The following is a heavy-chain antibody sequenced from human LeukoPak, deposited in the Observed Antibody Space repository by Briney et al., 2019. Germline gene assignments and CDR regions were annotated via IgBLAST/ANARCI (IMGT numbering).Heavy chain of an antibody. D-gene: IGHD4-17*01. V-gene: IGHV4-34*01. J-gene: IGHJ4*02. CDR1: GGSFSGYY. Sequence: SETLSLTCAVYGGSFSGYYWSWIRQPPEKGLEWIGEINHSGSTNYNPSLKSRVTISVDTSKNQFSLKLSSVTAADTAVYYCASHRLKRSYGDHYYFDYWGQGTLVTVSS. CDR2: INHSGST. CDR3: ASHRLKRSYGDHYYFDY.